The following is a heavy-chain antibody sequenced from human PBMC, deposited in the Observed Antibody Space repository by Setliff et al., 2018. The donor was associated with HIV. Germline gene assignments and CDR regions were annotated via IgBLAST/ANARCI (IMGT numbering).Heavy chain of an antibody. CDR1: GYTFTDYF. J-gene: IGHJ4*02. V-gene: IGHV7-4-1*02. CDR3: AREFLLGDLSFPAN. D-gene: IGHD3-16*02. CDR2: INTTTGNP. Sequence: ASVKVSCKASGYTFTDYFIHWVRQAPGQGLEWMGWINTTTGNPTYAQDFTGRFVFSLDTSVHTAYLEISGLKIEDTAVYFCAREFLLGDLSFPANWGQGTLVTVSS.